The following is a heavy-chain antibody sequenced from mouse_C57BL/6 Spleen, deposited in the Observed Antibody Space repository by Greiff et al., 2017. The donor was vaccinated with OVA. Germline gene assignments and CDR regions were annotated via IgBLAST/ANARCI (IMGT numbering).Heavy chain of an antibody. CDR2: INPNYGTT. D-gene: IGHD1-1*01. CDR1: GYSFTDYN. Sequence: VHVKQSGPELVKPGASVKISCKASGYSFTDYNMNWVKQSNGKSLEWIGVINPNYGTTSYNQKFKGKATLTVDQSSSTAYMQLNSLTSEDSAVYDCARLGSSYGYFDVWGTGTTVTVSS. J-gene: IGHJ1*03. V-gene: IGHV1-39*01. CDR3: ARLGSSYGYFDV.